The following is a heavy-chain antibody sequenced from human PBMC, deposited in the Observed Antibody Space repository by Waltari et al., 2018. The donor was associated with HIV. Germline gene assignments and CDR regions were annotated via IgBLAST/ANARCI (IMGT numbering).Heavy chain of an antibody. CDR2: INAGKGDT. V-gene: IGHV1-3*01. D-gene: IGHD3-10*01. CDR3: ARGQGGSATYFFFYYMDV. CDR1: GYPFSSHA. Sequence: QVQLVQSGAEVKRAGASVRLSCKASGYPFSSHAVHWVRQAPGQSLEWMGWINAGKGDTKYSQKFQDRIIITRDTSATTAYMELSSLRFEDTAVYYCARGQGGSATYFFFYYMDVWGKGTTVSVS. J-gene: IGHJ6*03.